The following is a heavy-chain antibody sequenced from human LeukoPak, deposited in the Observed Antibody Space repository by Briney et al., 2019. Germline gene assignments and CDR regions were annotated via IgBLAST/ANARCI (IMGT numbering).Heavy chain of an antibody. J-gene: IGHJ4*02. D-gene: IGHD6-19*01. CDR3: ARGHGSSGWFGY. CDR1: GGSFSGYY. CDR2: INHSGST. Sequence: SETLSLTCAVYGGSFSGYYWSWIRQPPGKGLEWIGEINHSGSTNYNPSLKRRVTISVDTSKNQFSLKLSFVTAADTAVYYCARGHGSSGWFGYWGQGTLVTVSS. V-gene: IGHV4-34*01.